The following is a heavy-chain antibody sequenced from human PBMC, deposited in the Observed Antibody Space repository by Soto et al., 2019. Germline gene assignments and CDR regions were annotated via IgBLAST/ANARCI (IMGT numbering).Heavy chain of an antibody. CDR3: ARTTAVPNTLRSRYFFDY. V-gene: IGHV4-61*08. CDR2: VYYSGTT. Sequence: PSETQCLSWSVAGGSGIDQGDYWSMIRQPPGERLEWIGYVYYSGTTNYNPSLKSRVTIPVDLSKNRFSLRLSSVTTADTALYYCARTTAVPNTLRSRYFFDYWGQGTLVTVS. J-gene: IGHJ4*02. CDR1: GGSGIDQGDY. D-gene: IGHD4-17*01.